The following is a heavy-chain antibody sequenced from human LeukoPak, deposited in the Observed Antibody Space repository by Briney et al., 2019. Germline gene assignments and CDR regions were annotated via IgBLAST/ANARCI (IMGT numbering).Heavy chain of an antibody. CDR2: ISSSSSYI. CDR3: ARETTGIAVAGTSMDV. CDR1: GFTFSSYS. J-gene: IGHJ6*02. Sequence: GGSLRLSCAASGFTFSSYSMNWVRQAPGKGLEWVSPISSSSSYIYYADSVKGRFTISRDNAKNSLYLQMNSLRAEDTAVYYCARETTGIAVAGTSMDVWGQGTTVTVSS. D-gene: IGHD6-19*01. V-gene: IGHV3-21*01.